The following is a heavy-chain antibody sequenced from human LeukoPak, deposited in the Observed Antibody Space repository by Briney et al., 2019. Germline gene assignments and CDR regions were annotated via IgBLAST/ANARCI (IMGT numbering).Heavy chain of an antibody. CDR2: ISAYNGNT. D-gene: IGHD2-2*01. V-gene: IGHV1-18*01. CDR3: ARDSIVVVPAASLDP. CDR1: GYTFTSYG. J-gene: IGHJ5*02. Sequence: ASVKVSCKASGYTFTSYGISWVRQAPGQGLEWMEWISAYNGNTNYAQKLQGRVTMTTDTSTSTAYMELRSLRSDDTAVYYCARDSIVVVPAASLDPWGQGTLVTVSS.